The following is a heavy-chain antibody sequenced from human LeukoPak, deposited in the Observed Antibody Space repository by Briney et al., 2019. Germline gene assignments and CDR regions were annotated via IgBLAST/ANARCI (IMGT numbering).Heavy chain of an antibody. D-gene: IGHD3-10*01. Sequence: PSETLSLTCTVSGGSISSYYWSWIRQPAGKGLEWIGRIYTSGSTNYNPSLKSRVTMSVDTSKNQFSLKLSSVTAADTAVYYCARGHFTMVRGVKAPHYYYMDVWGKGTAVTISS. CDR2: IYTSGST. CDR3: ARGHFTMVRGVKAPHYYYMDV. V-gene: IGHV4-4*07. J-gene: IGHJ6*03. CDR1: GGSISSYY.